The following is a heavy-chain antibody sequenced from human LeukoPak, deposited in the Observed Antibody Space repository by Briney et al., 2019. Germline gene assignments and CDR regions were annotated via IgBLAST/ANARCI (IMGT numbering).Heavy chain of an antibody. J-gene: IGHJ5*02. Sequence: ASVKVSCKASGYTFTSYDISWVRQATGQGLEWMGWMNPNSGNTGYAQKFQGRVTMTRNTSISTAYMELSSLRSEDTAVYYCARGLGSYTIYEAWGQGTLVTVSS. CDR3: ARGLGSYTIYEA. V-gene: IGHV1-8*01. D-gene: IGHD1-26*01. CDR2: MNPNSGNT. CDR1: GYTFTSYD.